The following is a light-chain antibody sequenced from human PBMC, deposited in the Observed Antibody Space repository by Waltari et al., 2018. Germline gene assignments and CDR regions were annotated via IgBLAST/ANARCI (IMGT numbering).Light chain of an antibody. CDR3: QERSNRPGGA. V-gene: IGKV3-11*01. CDR1: QKVRTY. J-gene: IGKJ4*01. CDR2: DAS. Sequence: EVVLTQSPASLSLSPGARATLPCRASQKVRTYLAWFQHRPGQAPRRLIYDASNRATDVPARFTGSGCATDFTLTFSSLQPEDFALYYCQERSNRPGGASGGGTKVEIK.